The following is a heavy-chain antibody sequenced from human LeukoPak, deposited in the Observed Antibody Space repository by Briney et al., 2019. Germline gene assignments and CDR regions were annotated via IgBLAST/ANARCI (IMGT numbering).Heavy chain of an antibody. D-gene: IGHD3-10*01. CDR2: IYYSGSS. Sequence: SETLSLTCTVSGGSINNGGYYWSWIRQHPGKGLEWIGYIYYSGSSYYNPSLRSRVTISVDTSKNHFSLKLSSVTAADTAVYYCARQIITYYYGSGLFDIWGQGTMVTVSS. J-gene: IGHJ3*02. V-gene: IGHV4-31*03. CDR3: ARQIITYYYGSGLFDI. CDR1: GGSINNGGYY.